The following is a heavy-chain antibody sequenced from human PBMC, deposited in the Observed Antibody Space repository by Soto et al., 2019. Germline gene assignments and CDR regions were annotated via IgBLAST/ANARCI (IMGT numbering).Heavy chain of an antibody. V-gene: IGHV1-3*01. D-gene: IGHD3-10*01. CDR2: INGGNGNT. CDR3: ATSGGGEDFDY. CDR1: GYTFTNYA. J-gene: IGHJ4*02. Sequence: ASVKVSCKASGYTFTNYAMHWVRQAPGQRPEWLGWINGGNGNTKYSQKLQGRVTMNRDTSASTAYMEMSSLRSEDTAVYYCATSGGGEDFDYWGQEPLVTVSS.